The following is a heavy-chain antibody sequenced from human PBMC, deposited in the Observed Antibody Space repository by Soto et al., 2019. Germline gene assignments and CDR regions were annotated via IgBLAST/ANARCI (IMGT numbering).Heavy chain of an antibody. V-gene: IGHV1-46*01. Sequence: QVQLVQSGADLKKPGASAKISCKSSGDTVTRYYLHWVRQAPGQGLEGMGVGNPSDGYTDYAQQFKGRVTMTRDTSTGTVYMEWSRLRAEDTAVYVCAINYDDGSGHYYSNWGQGALVTVSS. CDR1: GDTVTRYY. CDR2: GNPSDGYT. D-gene: IGHD3-22*01. CDR3: AINYDDGSGHYYSN. J-gene: IGHJ4*02.